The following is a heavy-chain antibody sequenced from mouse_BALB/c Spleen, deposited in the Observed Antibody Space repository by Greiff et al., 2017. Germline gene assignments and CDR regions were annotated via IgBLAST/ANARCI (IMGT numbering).Heavy chain of an antibody. CDR3: AREDFLAY. J-gene: IGHJ3*01. Sequence: VQLQQSGAELVRPGSSVKISCKASGYAFSSYWMNWVKQRPGQGLEWIGQIYPGDGDTNYNGKFKGKATLTADKSSSTAYMQLSSLTSEDSAVYFCAREDFLAYWGQGTLVTVSA. CDR2: IYPGDGDT. V-gene: IGHV1-80*01. CDR1: GYAFSSYW.